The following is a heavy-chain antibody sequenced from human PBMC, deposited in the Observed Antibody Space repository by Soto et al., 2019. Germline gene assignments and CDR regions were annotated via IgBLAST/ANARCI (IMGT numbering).Heavy chain of an antibody. Sequence: SETLSLTCTVSGGSISSYYWNWIRQPAGKGLEWIGRISTSESTNYNPSLKSRVTMSVDTSENQFSLRLNSVTAADTAVYYCARGKSFYTSSWFSAHYFDYWGQGTLVTVSS. D-gene: IGHD6-13*01. CDR3: ARGKSFYTSSWFSAHYFDY. CDR1: GGSISSYY. CDR2: ISTSEST. V-gene: IGHV4-4*07. J-gene: IGHJ4*02.